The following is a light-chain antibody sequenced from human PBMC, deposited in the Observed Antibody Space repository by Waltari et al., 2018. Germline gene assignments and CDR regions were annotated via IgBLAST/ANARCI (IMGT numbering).Light chain of an antibody. CDR2: DNS. Sequence: QSVLTQPPSVSGAPGQRVTISCTGSSPDIAAGYLVHWYQQLPGTAPKLLIYDNSNRPSGVPDRFSGSKSGSSASLAITGLQAEDEADYYCQSFDYRLDGSRVFGGGTKLTVL. V-gene: IGLV1-40*01. CDR3: QSFDYRLDGSRV. CDR1: SPDIAAGYL. J-gene: IGLJ3*02.